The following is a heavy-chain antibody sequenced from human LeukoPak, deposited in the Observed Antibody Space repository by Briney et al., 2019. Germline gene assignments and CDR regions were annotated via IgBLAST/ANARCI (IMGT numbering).Heavy chain of an antibody. J-gene: IGHJ4*02. CDR2: VRGSGFST. Sequence: GGSLRLSCAASGFTFSSYAMTWVRQASGKGLEWVSAVRGSGFSTYYADSVKGRFTISRDNSKNTLYLQMNSLRADDTAVYYCAQGTWSAYSFAYWGKGTLVTVSS. CDR1: GFTFSSYA. V-gene: IGHV3-23*01. D-gene: IGHD3-3*01. CDR3: AQGTWSAYSFAY.